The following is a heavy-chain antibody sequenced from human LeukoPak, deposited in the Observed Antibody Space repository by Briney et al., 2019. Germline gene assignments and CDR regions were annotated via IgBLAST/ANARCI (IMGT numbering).Heavy chain of an antibody. CDR1: GFSISTYY. CDR3: ATQAERVGNWFDT. V-gene: IGHV4-59*08. CDR2: VYDSGST. D-gene: IGHD6-25*01. J-gene: IGHJ5*01. Sequence: AETLSLTCTASGFSISTYYWSWIRQSPAKGLEWIWYVYDSGSTTYNPALKSRRTILLGTSKNQFSFQLTTVTTAEPAAYYCATQAERVGNWFDTWGQGTRVTVSP.